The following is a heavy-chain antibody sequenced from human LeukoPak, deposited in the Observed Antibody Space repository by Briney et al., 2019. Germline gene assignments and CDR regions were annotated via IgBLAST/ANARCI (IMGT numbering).Heavy chain of an antibody. V-gene: IGHV3-48*04. CDR1: GFTFSSYS. CDR3: ARDPESALVAAFDY. J-gene: IGHJ4*02. Sequence: GGSLRLSCAASGFTFSSYSMNWVRQAPGKGLEWVSYISSSSSTIYYADSVKGRFTISRDNAKNSLYLQMNSLRAEDTAVYYCARDPESALVAAFDYWGQGTLVTVSS. D-gene: IGHD2-15*01. CDR2: ISSSSSTI.